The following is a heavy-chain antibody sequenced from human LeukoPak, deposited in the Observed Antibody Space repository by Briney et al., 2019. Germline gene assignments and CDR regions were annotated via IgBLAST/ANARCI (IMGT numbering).Heavy chain of an antibody. CDR2: IYYSGST. CDR3: ARITLRRGFDP. Sequence: PSETLSLTCTVSGGSISSSSYYWGWIRQPPGKGLEWIGSIYYSGSTYYNPSLKSRVTISVDTSKNQFSLKLSSVTAADTAVYYCARITLRRGFDPWGQGTLVTVSS. D-gene: IGHD1-20*01. CDR1: GGSISSSSYY. J-gene: IGHJ5*02. V-gene: IGHV4-39*07.